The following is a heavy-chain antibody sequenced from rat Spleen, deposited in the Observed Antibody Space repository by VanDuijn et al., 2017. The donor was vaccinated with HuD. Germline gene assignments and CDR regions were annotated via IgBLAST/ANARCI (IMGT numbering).Heavy chain of an antibody. CDR1: GFSLNNYG. V-gene: IGHV5-29*01. CDR3: ATDNYWFAY. Sequence: EVQLVESGGGLVQPGRSLKLSCAASGFSLNNYGMAWLRQAPTKALEWVETISFDGSHTYYRDSVKGRFTIPRDSAKSTLSLQMDSLMSEDTATYYCATDNYWFAYWGQGSLVTVSS. D-gene: IGHD1-10*01. J-gene: IGHJ3*01. CDR2: ISFDGSHT.